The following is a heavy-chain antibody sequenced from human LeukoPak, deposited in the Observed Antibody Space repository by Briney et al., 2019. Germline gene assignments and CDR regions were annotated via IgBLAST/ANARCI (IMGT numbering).Heavy chain of an antibody. CDR3: ARVMGSGWRAVGYFQH. CDR2: IYYSGST. J-gene: IGHJ1*01. D-gene: IGHD6-19*01. Sequence: PSETLSLTCTVSGGSISSYYWNWIRQPPGKGLEWIGYIYYSGSTYYNPSLKSRVTISVDTSKNQFSLKLSSVTAADTAVYYCARVMGSGWRAVGYFQHWGQGTLVTVSS. CDR1: GGSISSYY. V-gene: IGHV4-59*12.